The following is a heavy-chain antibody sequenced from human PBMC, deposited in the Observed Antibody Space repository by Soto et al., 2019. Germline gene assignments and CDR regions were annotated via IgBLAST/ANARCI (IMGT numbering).Heavy chain of an antibody. CDR2: IYPDDSDT. CDR1: GYSFTTYW. Sequence: GESLKISCKGSGYSFTTYWIGWVRQMPGKGLEWMGIIYPDDSDTKYSPSFQGQVTISADKSINTAYLQWSSLQASDSAMYYCARVYSSGSDYWGQGTLVTSPQ. V-gene: IGHV5-51*01. D-gene: IGHD6-19*01. J-gene: IGHJ4*02. CDR3: ARVYSSGSDY.